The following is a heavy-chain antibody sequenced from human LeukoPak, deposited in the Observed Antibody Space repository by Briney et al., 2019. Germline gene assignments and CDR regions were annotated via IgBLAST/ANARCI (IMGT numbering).Heavy chain of an antibody. CDR3: ARGHVETATIYDY. CDR1: GGSISSSSYY. CDR2: IYYSGST. V-gene: IGHV4-39*01. Sequence: SETLSLTCTVSGGSISSSSYYWGWIRQPPGKGLEWIGSIYYSGSTYYNPSLKSRVTISVDTSKNQFSLKLSSVTAADTAVYYCARGHVETATIYDYWGQGTLVTVSS. D-gene: IGHD5-24*01. J-gene: IGHJ4*02.